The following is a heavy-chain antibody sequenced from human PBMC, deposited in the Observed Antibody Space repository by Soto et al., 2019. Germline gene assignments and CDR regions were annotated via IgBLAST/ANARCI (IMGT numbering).Heavy chain of an antibody. V-gene: IGHV1-46*01. D-gene: IGHD2-15*01. J-gene: IGHJ3*02. Sequence: ASVKVSCKASGYTFTSYYMHWVRQAPGQGLEWMGIINPSGGSTSYAQKFQGRVTMTRDTSTSTVYMELSSLRSEDTAVYYCARALGFGPXLLGYCSGGSCYGAFDIWGQGTMVTVSS. CDR1: GYTFTSYY. CDR3: ARALGFGPXLLGYCSGGSCYGAFDI. CDR2: INPSGGST.